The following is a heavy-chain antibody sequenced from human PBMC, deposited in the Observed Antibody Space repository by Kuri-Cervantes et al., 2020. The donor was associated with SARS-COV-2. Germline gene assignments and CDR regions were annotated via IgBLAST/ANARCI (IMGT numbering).Heavy chain of an antibody. CDR1: GYTFTSYA. J-gene: IGHJ6*02. V-gene: IGHV1-18*01. Sequence: ASVKVSCKASGYTFTSYAMNWVRQAPGQGLEWMGWISAYNGNTNYAQKLQGRVTMTTDTSTSTAYMELRSLRSDDTAVYYCARRFYGSSWYNYYYYGMDVWGQGTTVTVSS. CDR2: ISAYNGNT. D-gene: IGHD6-13*01. CDR3: ARRFYGSSWYNYYYYGMDV.